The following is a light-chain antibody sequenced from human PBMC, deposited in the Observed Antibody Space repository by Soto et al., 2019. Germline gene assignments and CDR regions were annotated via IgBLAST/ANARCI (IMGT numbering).Light chain of an antibody. Sequence: QSALTQPPSASGSPGQSVTISCTGTSSDVGGYNYVSWYQHHPGKAPKLIIFDVNKRPSGVPDRFSGSKFGNTASLTVSGLQAEDEADYYCNSYEGSIYVLGTGTKLTVL. CDR2: DVN. CDR1: SSDVGGYNY. J-gene: IGLJ1*01. V-gene: IGLV2-8*01. CDR3: NSYEGSIYV.